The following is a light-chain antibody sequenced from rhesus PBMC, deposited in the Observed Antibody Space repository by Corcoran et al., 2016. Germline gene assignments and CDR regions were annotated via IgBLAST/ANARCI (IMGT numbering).Light chain of an antibody. V-gene: IGKV1-74*01. Sequence: DIQMTQSPSSLSASVGDRVTITCRASEYVNYFLNWYQQKPGKAPNLLIYKSSTLQSGVPSRFSGPGSGTHFTLSITGLQPEDSATYYCQHGYDAPFTFGPGTKLDIK. CDR2: KSS. J-gene: IGKJ3*01. CDR3: QHGYDAPFT. CDR1: EYVNYF.